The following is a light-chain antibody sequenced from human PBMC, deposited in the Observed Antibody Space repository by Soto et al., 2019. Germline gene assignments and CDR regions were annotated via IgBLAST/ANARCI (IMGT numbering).Light chain of an antibody. Sequence: DIVMSQSXDSLAVSLGERATINCESSQSVLYSSNNKNYLAWYQQKPGQPPKLLIYWASTRESGVPDRFSGSGSGTDFTLTISSLQAEDVAVYYCQQHYTTPFTFGPGTKVDIK. CDR3: QQHYTTPFT. CDR2: WAS. CDR1: QSVLYSSNNKNY. J-gene: IGKJ3*01. V-gene: IGKV4-1*01.